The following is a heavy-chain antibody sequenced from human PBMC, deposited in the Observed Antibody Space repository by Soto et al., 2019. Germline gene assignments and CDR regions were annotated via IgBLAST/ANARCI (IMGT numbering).Heavy chain of an antibody. V-gene: IGHV4-59*01. CDR2: IDDAGST. CDR1: GGSMTGYY. D-gene: IGHD3-3*01. CDR3: ARAYFDFTGGYSPYWYSEV. Sequence: SETLSLTCRVSGGSMTGYYWNWLRQSPGKGLEWIGYIDDAGSTKFSPSLRSRVSMSILTSQGQVSLTLDSVTAADTAVYYCARAYFDFTGGYSPYWYSEVWGRGTLVTVS. J-gene: IGHJ2*01.